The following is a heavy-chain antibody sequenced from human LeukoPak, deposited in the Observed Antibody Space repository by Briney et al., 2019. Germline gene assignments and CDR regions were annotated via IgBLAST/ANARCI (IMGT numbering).Heavy chain of an antibody. V-gene: IGHV4-39*01. CDR3: ARQKYRPDDHVWGSYRPRSYNWFDP. J-gene: IGHJ5*02. CDR1: GGAISSSSYY. CDR2: IYYSGIA. Sequence: ASETLSLTCTVSGGAISSSSYYWGWIRQPPGKGLEWIGSIYYSGIAYYNPSLKSRVTISVDTSKNQFSLKLSSVTAADTAVYYCARQKYRPDDHVWGSYRPRSYNWFDPWGQGTLVTVSS. D-gene: IGHD3-16*02.